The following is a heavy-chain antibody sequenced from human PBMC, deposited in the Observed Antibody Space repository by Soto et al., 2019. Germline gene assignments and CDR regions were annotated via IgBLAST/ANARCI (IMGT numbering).Heavy chain of an antibody. CDR3: ASQHTPTGDSYYYCGMDV. CDR2: IIPIFGTA. CDR1: GGTFSSYA. J-gene: IGHJ6*02. V-gene: IGHV1-69*12. D-gene: IGHD7-27*01. Sequence: QVQLVQSGAEVKKPGSSVKVSCKASGGTFSSYAISWVRQAPGQGLEWMGGIIPIFGTANYAQKVQGRVTITADEATSTAYMELSSLRSEDTAVYYCASQHTPTGDSYYYCGMDVWGQGTTVTVSS.